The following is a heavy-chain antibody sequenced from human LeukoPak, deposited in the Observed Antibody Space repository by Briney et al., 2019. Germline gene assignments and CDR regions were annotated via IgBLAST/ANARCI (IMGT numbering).Heavy chain of an antibody. CDR2: IKSKTSGETT. J-gene: IGHJ4*02. CDR3: ARDLKGAEDY. CDR1: GFTFRSAW. V-gene: IGHV3-15*01. D-gene: IGHD4/OR15-4a*01. Sequence: GGSLRLSCAASGFTFRSAWMSWVRQAPGKGLEWVALIKSKTSGETTDYAAPVKGRFTISRDDSKNTLYLQMNSLRAEDTAVYYCARDLKGAEDYWGQGTLVTVPS.